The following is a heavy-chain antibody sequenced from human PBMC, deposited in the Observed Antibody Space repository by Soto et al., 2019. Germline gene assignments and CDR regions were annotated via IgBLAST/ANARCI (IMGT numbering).Heavy chain of an antibody. CDR3: ARNTTQWDPKYCDS. D-gene: IGHD1-26*01. V-gene: IGHV1-18*01. CDR2: INNRNGNT. Sequence: QVQLEQSGVEMRKPGASVKVSCKASGHTFITFGVSWVRQAPGQGLEWMGWINNRNGNTNYAQKFQGRVSITRDTSTTTVYMEARSLTSDDAAVYFCARNTTQWDPKYCDSWGQGTLVIVSS. J-gene: IGHJ5*01. CDR1: GHTFITFG.